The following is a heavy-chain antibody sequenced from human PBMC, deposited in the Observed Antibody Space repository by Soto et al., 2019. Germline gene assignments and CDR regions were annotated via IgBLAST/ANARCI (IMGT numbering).Heavy chain of an antibody. D-gene: IGHD2-8*02. CDR2: VYYTGST. J-gene: IGHJ4*02. Sequence: SETLSLTCTVSGGSITNSDFYWDWVRQPPGKGLEWIGSVYYTGSTNFNPSLKGRVTISVDTSANQFYLRLSSVTAADTAVYYCAREDCTGGYCFFDYWGQGTPVTVSS. V-gene: IGHV4-39*01. CDR1: GGSITNSDFY. CDR3: AREDCTGGYCFFDY.